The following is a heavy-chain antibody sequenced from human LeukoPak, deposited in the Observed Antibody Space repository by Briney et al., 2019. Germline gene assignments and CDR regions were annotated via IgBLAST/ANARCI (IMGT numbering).Heavy chain of an antibody. CDR2: INPSGGST. CDR3: ARGTMSRDNYYYYMDV. Sequence: ASVKVSCKASGYTFTSYYMHWVRQAPGQGLEWMGIINPSGGSTSYAQKFQGRVTITADESTSTAYMELSSLRSEDTAVYYCARGTMSRDNYYYYMDVWGKGTTVTISS. J-gene: IGHJ6*03. D-gene: IGHD3-10*02. V-gene: IGHV1-46*01. CDR1: GYTFTSYY.